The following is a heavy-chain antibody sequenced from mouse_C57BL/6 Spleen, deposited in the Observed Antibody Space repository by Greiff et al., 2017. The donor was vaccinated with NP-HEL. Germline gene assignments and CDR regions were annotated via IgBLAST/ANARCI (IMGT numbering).Heavy chain of an antibody. CDR1: GFTFSSYA. Sequence: EVQLVESGGGLVKPGGSLKLSCAASGFTFSSYAMSWVRQTPEKRLEWVATISDGGSYTYYPDNVKGRFTISRDNAKNNLYLQMSHLKSEDTAMYYCARDRAHYYGSSYWYFDVWGTGTTVTVSS. CDR2: ISDGGSYT. V-gene: IGHV5-4*01. J-gene: IGHJ1*03. CDR3: ARDRAHYYGSSYWYFDV. D-gene: IGHD1-1*01.